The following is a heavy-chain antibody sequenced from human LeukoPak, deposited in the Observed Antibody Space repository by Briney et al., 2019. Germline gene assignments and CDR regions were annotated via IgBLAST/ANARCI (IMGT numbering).Heavy chain of an antibody. CDR3: ARVHSGYDFGNRKYYYFDY. J-gene: IGHJ4*02. V-gene: IGHV4-59*08. D-gene: IGHD5-12*01. CDR2: IYYRGST. CDR1: GGSISSSY. Sequence: PSETLSLTCTVSGGSISSSYWSWIRQPPGKGLEWIGYIYYRGSTNYNPSLKSRVTISVDTSKNQFSLKLSSVTAADTAVYYCARVHSGYDFGNRKYYYFDYWGQGTLVTVSS.